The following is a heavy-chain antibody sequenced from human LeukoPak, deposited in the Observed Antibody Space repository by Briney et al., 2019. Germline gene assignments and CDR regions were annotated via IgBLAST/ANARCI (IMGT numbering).Heavy chain of an antibody. D-gene: IGHD4-11*01. CDR2: INTNTGNP. J-gene: IGHJ4*02. Sequence: GASVKVSCKASGYTFTTYAMNWVRQAPGQGLEWMGWINTNTGNPTYAQGFTGRFVFSLDTSVSTAYLQISSLKAEDSAVYYCARLSHLTTVTTFAHWGQGTLVTVSS. V-gene: IGHV7-4-1*02. CDR1: GYTFTTYA. CDR3: ARLSHLTTVTTFAH.